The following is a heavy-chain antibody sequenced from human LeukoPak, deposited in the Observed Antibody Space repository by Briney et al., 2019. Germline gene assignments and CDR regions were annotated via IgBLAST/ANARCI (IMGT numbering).Heavy chain of an antibody. D-gene: IGHD1-26*01. J-gene: IGHJ6*02. CDR1: GYTFTSYG. CDR3: AREGVIVGARYYYGLDV. CDR2: ISAYNGNT. Sequence: ASVKVSCKASGYTFTSYGISWVRHAPGQGLEWMGWISAYNGNTNYAQKLQGRVTMTTDTSTSTAYMELRSLRSDDTAVYYCAREGVIVGARYYYGLDVWGQGTTVTVSS. V-gene: IGHV1-18*01.